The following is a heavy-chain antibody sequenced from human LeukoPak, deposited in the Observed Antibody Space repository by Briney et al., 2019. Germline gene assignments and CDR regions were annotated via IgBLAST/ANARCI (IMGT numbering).Heavy chain of an antibody. CDR3: AAGRSSEVAY. CDR1: GFTFSSYG. J-gene: IGHJ4*02. Sequence: PGGSLRLSCAASGFTFSSYGMHWVRQAPGKGLEWVAFIRYDGSNKYYADSVKGRFTISRDNSKNTLYLQMNSLRAEDTAVYYCAAGRSSEVAYWGQGTPVTVSS. V-gene: IGHV3-30*02. D-gene: IGHD6-19*01. CDR2: IRYDGSNK.